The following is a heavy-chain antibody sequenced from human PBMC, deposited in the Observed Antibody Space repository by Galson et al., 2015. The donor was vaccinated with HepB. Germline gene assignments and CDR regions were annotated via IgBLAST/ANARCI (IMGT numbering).Heavy chain of an antibody. D-gene: IGHD3-3*01. CDR1: GYTFTSYY. J-gene: IGHJ6*02. V-gene: IGHV1-46*01. Sequence: SVKVSCKASGYTFTSYYMHWVRQAPGQGLEWMGIINPSGGSTSHAQKFQGRVTMTRDTSTSTVYMELSSLRSEDTAVYYCARSGPYDFWSGYPAEYYYCYGMDVWGQGTTVTVSS. CDR2: INPSGGST. CDR3: ARSGPYDFWSGYPAEYYYCYGMDV.